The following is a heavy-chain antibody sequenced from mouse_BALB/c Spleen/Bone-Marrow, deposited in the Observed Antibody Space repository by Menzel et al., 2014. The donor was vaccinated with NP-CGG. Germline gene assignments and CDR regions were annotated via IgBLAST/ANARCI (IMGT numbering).Heavy chain of an antibody. D-gene: IGHD2-13*01. CDR3: ARAPPYDFYAMDY. CDR1: GFTFSDYY. CDR2: ISDGVSYA. Sequence: EVMLVESGGGLVKPGGSLKLSCAASGFTFSDYYMFWVRQTPEKGLEWVATISDGVSYAYYPDSVKGRFTISRDNARNNLYLQMSSLKSEDTAMYYCARAPPYDFYAMDYWGQGTSVTVSS. J-gene: IGHJ4*01. V-gene: IGHV5-4*02.